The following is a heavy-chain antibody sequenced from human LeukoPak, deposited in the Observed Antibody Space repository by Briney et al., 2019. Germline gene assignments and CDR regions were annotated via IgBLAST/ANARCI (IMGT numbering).Heavy chain of an antibody. J-gene: IGHJ4*02. CDR2: IYHSGTT. D-gene: IGHD2-8*02. CDR3: ARPTVTYWCDY. Sequence: PSETLSLTCAVSGHSISSGYYWGWIRQPPGKGLEWIGNIYHSGTTDYNPSLKSRVTLSLDTSKKQFSLSLTSVTAADTAMYYCARPTVTYWCDYWGQGTLVTVSS. CDR1: GHSISSGYY. V-gene: IGHV4-38-2*01.